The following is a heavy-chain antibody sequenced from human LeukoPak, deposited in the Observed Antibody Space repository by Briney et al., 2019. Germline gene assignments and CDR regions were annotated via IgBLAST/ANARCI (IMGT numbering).Heavy chain of an antibody. D-gene: IGHD3-9*01. J-gene: IGHJ4*02. CDR2: ISSSSSYI. CDR1: GFTFSSYS. Sequence: PGGSLRLTCAASGFTFSSYSMNWVRQAPGKGLGWVSSISSSSSYIYYADSVKGRFTISRDNAKNSLYLQMNSLRAEDTAVYYCARGGLTGYYFDYWGQGTLVTVSS. V-gene: IGHV3-21*01. CDR3: ARGGLTGYYFDY.